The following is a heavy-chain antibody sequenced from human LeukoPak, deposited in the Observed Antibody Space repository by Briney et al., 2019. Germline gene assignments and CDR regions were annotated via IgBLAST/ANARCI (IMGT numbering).Heavy chain of an antibody. J-gene: IGHJ3*02. CDR3: ARAAGVGARAFDI. CDR1: GGSISSYY. V-gene: IGHV4-59*01. D-gene: IGHD1-26*01. CDR2: IYYSGST. Sequence: SETLSLTCTVSGGSISSYYWSWIRQPPGKGLEWIGYIYYSGSTNYNPSLKSRVTISVDTSKNQFSLKLSSVTAADTAVYYCARAAGVGARAFDIWGQGTMVTVSS.